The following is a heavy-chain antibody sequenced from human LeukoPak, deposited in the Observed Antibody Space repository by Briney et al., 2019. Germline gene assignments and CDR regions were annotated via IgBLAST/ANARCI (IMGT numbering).Heavy chain of an antibody. CDR2: IYYSGST. Sequence: SETLSLPCAVYDGSFSGYYCSWIRQPPGKGLEWIGYIYYSGSTKYNPSLKSRVTISVDTSKNQFSLRLSSVTAADTAVYYCARDWEVSARPGYMDVWGKGTTVTVSS. V-gene: IGHV4-59*01. CDR3: ARDWEVSARPGYMDV. J-gene: IGHJ6*03. D-gene: IGHD6-6*01. CDR1: DGSFSGYY.